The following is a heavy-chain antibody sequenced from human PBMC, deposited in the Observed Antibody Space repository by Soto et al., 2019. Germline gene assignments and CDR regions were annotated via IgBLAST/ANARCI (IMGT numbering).Heavy chain of an antibody. D-gene: IGHD3-3*02. J-gene: IGHJ4*02. V-gene: IGHV3-23*01. CDR3: EKRGLAVLGDVASPFAY. Sequence: EVQLLESGGGLAQPGGSLRLSCAASGFTFNKYTMTWVRQAPGEGLVWLSTIDGGGGSKFYPDSVKGRFTIARDNSENTLYLQMNSLRAADTAVYYCEKRGLAVLGDVASPFAYWGPGNLVTVSS. CDR2: IDGGGGSK. CDR1: GFTFNKYT.